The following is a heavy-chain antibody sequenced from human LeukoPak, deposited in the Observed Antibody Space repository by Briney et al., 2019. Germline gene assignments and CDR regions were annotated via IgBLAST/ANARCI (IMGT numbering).Heavy chain of an antibody. CDR1: GFTFSSYA. Sequence: PGGSLRLSCAASGFTFSSYAMHWVRQAPGKGLEWVAVISYDGSNKYYADSVKGRFTISRDNSKNTLYLQMNSLRAEDTAVYYCARDQNNGGAFDYWGQGTLVTVSS. D-gene: IGHD2/OR15-2a*01. J-gene: IGHJ4*02. CDR3: ARDQNNGGAFDY. V-gene: IGHV3-30-3*01. CDR2: ISYDGSNK.